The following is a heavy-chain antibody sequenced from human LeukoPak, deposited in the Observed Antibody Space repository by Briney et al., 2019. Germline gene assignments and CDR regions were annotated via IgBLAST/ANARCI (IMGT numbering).Heavy chain of an antibody. CDR1: GFTFSSYG. D-gene: IGHD6-6*01. V-gene: IGHV3-23*01. CDR2: ISGSGDST. Sequence: GGSLRLSCAASGFTFSSYGMSWVRQAPGKGLEWVSSISGSGDSTYYADSVKGRFTISRDNSKNTLYLQMNSLRAEDTAVYYCAAARLPGWFDPWGQGTLVTVSS. CDR3: AAARLPGWFDP. J-gene: IGHJ5*02.